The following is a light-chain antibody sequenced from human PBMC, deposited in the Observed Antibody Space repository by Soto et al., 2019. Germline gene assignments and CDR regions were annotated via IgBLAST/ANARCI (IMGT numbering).Light chain of an antibody. Sequence: DIQMTQSPSTLSASVGDRVTITCRASQSVNNWLAWYQQKPGKAPNLLIHKASTLESGVPSRFSGSGSGTDFTLTISSLQPDDFATYYCQQVNSYPRTFGQGTRVEIK. CDR1: QSVNNW. V-gene: IGKV1-5*03. J-gene: IGKJ1*01. CDR3: QQVNSYPRT. CDR2: KAS.